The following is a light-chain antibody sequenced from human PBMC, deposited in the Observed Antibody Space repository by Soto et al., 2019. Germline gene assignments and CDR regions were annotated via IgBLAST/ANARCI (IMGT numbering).Light chain of an antibody. CDR1: SSNIESNT. Sequence: QSVLTQPPSASGTPGHRVTISCSGSSSNIESNTVNWYQQLPGTAPKLVIYSNNQRPSGVPDRFSGSKSGTSASLAISGLQSEDEADYYCVAWDGSMNGSVGFGGGTKVTVL. V-gene: IGLV1-44*01. CDR3: VAWDGSMNGSVG. J-gene: IGLJ2*01. CDR2: SNN.